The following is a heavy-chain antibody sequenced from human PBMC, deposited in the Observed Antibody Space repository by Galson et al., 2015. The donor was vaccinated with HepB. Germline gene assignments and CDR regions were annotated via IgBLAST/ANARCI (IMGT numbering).Heavy chain of an antibody. D-gene: IGHD2-2*01. Sequence: SVKVSCKASGYTFINYGISRVRQAPGQGLEWMGGIIPIFGTANYAQKFQGRVTITADESTSTAYMELSSLRSEDTAVYYCARCSSTVKGWFDPWGQGTLVTVSS. V-gene: IGHV1-69*13. J-gene: IGHJ5*02. CDR1: GYTFINYG. CDR3: ARCSSTVKGWFDP. CDR2: IIPIFGTA.